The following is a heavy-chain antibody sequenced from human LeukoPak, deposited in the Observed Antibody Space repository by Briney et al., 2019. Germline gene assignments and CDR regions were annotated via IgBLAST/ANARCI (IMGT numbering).Heavy chain of an antibody. V-gene: IGHV4-59*01. J-gene: IGHJ4*02. CDR2: IYYSGST. CDR1: GCSLSSYY. Sequence: PSETLSLTCTVSGCSLSSYYWSWIRQPPGKGLEWIGYIYYSGSTNYNPSLKSRVTISVDTSKNQFSLKLSSVTAADTAVYYCARNDFWSGTDYWGQGTLVTVSS. D-gene: IGHD3-3*01. CDR3: ARNDFWSGTDY.